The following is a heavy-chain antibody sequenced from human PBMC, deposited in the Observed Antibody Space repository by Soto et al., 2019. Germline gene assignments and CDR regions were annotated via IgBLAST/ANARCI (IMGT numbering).Heavy chain of an antibody. V-gene: IGHV3-73*01. D-gene: IGHD3-10*01. Sequence: GGSLRLSCAASGFTFSGSAMHWVRQASGKGLEWVGRIRSKANSYATAYAASVKGRFTISRDDSKNTAYLQMNSLKTEDTAVYYCTRHDPYYYGSGSYYKMDVWGQGTTVTVSS. CDR3: TRHDPYYYGSGSYYKMDV. CDR1: GFTFSGSA. J-gene: IGHJ6*02. CDR2: IRSKANSYAT.